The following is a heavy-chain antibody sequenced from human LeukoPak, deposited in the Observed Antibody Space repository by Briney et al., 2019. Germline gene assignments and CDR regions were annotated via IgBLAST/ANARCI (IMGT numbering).Heavy chain of an antibody. CDR2: ISAYNGDT. CDR1: GGTFSSYT. CDR3: AREEQQLAS. V-gene: IGHV1-18*01. J-gene: IGHJ5*02. D-gene: IGHD6-13*01. Sequence: ASVKVSCKASGGTFSSYTISWVRQAPGQGLEWMRWISAYNGDTNYAQKLQGRVTMTTDTSTSTAYMELRSLRSDDTAVYYCAREEQQLASWGQGTLVTVSS.